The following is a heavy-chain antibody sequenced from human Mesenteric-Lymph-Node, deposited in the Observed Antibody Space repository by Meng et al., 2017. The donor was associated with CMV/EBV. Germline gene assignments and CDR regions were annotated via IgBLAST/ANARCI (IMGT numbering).Heavy chain of an antibody. CDR2: IYYTGKT. CDR1: GASLVIGGYY. V-gene: IGHV4-31*02. J-gene: IGHJ5*02. D-gene: IGHD2/OR15-2a*01. Sequence: TVSGASLVIGGYYWTWFRHVPGKGLEWIGYIYYTGKTYSNPSLESRVSMSVDTSKNQFSLDLRSVTAADTAVYYCARDLTSNENCFDPWGQGTLVTVSS. CDR3: ARDLTSNENCFDP.